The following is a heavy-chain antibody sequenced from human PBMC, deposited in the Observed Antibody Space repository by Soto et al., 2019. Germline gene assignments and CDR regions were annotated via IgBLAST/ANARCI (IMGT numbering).Heavy chain of an antibody. Sequence: GSLRLSCAASGFTFSSYEMNWVRQAPGKGLEWVSYISSSGSTIYYADSVKGRFTISRDNAKNPLYLQMNSLRAEDTAVYYCARAGGAAHPTYYYYYYGMDVWGQGTTVTVSS. CDR1: GFTFSSYE. CDR2: ISSSGSTI. J-gene: IGHJ6*02. D-gene: IGHD3-16*01. CDR3: ARAGGAAHPTYYYYYYGMDV. V-gene: IGHV3-48*03.